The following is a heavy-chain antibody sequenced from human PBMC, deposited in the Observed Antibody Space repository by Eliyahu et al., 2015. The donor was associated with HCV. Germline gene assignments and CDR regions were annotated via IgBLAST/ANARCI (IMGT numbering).Heavy chain of an antibody. CDR3: ARTLRTVTGYITTKRTYYGMDV. CDR1: GGTFSXYA. V-gene: IGHV1-69*01. Sequence: QVQLVQSGAEVKKPGSSVKVSCKASGGTFSXYAISWVXQAPGQGLEWMGGIIPIFGTANYAQKFQGRVTITADESTSTAYMELSSLRSEDTAVYYCARTLRTVTGYITTKRTYYGMDVWGQGTTVTVSS. D-gene: IGHD4-17*01. J-gene: IGHJ6*02. CDR2: IIPIFGTA.